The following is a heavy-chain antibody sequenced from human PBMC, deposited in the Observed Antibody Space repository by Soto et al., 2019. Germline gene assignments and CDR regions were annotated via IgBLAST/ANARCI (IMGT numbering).Heavy chain of an antibody. CDR3: ASWGVYCTSTSCFERWFDP. J-gene: IGHJ5*02. D-gene: IGHD2-2*01. V-gene: IGHV4-59*08. CDR1: GGSMSSYY. CDR2: IYYSGST. Sequence: QVQLQESGPGLVKHSETLSLTCTVSGGSMSSYYWSWIRQPPGKGLEWIGYIYYSGSTNYNPSLKSRVTISVDTSKKQFSLKLSSVTAADTAVYYCASWGVYCTSTSCFERWFDPWGQGIMVTVSS.